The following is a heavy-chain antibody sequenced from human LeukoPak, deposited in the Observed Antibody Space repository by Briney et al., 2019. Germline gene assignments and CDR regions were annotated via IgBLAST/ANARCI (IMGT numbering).Heavy chain of an antibody. V-gene: IGHV3-7*01. D-gene: IGHD2-21*02. CDR2: IKQDGSEK. Sequence: GGSLRLSCAASGFTFSSYWMSWVRQAPGKGLEWVANIKQDGSEKYYVDSVKGRFTISRDNSKNTLYLQMNSLRAEDAAVYYCAKDPPPNCGGDCYSGIYYYYYYYMDVWGKGTTVTVSS. CDR1: GFTFSSYW. CDR3: AKDPPPNCGGDCYSGIYYYYYYYMDV. J-gene: IGHJ6*03.